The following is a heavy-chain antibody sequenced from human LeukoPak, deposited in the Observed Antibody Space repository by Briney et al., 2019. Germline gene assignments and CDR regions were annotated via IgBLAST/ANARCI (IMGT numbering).Heavy chain of an antibody. Sequence: GGSLRLSCAASGFTFSSYAMSWVRQAPGKGLEWVSAISGSGGSTYYADSVKGRFTISRDTSKNTLYLQLYSLRAEDTAGFYSAKGLSESSGYWGQGTLVTVSS. D-gene: IGHD3-22*01. V-gene: IGHV3-23*01. CDR3: AKGLSESSGY. CDR1: GFTFSSYA. J-gene: IGHJ4*02. CDR2: ISGSGGST.